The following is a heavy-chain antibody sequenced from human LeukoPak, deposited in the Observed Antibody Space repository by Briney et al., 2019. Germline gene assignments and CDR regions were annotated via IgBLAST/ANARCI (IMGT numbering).Heavy chain of an antibody. V-gene: IGHV1-18*01. J-gene: IGHJ5*02. CDR1: GYTFTSYG. Sequence: ASVKVSCKASGYTFTSYGISWVRQAPGQGLEWMGWISAYNGNTNYAQKLQGRVTMTTDTSTSTAYTELRSLRSDDTAVYYCAREIEYCTNGVCFPWFDPWGQGTLVTGSS. D-gene: IGHD2-8*01. CDR2: ISAYNGNT. CDR3: AREIEYCTNGVCFPWFDP.